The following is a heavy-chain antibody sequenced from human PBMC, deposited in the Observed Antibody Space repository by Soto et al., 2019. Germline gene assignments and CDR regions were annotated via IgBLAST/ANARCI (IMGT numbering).Heavy chain of an antibody. CDR2: ISKSDYT. V-gene: IGHV3-21*01. CDR3: ARGDSIIIPAVSDF. CDR1: GFAFNNYG. D-gene: IGHD2-2*01. Sequence: XGSLRLSCTVSGFAFNNYGINWVRQAPGKGLEWVSSISKSDYTYYSDSVKGRFTISRDNAKNSVSLQMNTLRVEDTAVYYCARGDSIIIPAVSDFWGQGTLVTVSS. J-gene: IGHJ4*02.